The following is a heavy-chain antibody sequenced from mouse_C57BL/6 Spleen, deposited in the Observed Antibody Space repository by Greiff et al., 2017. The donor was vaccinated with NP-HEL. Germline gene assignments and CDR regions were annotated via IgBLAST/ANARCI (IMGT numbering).Heavy chain of an antibody. V-gene: IGHV1-55*01. Sequence: QVQLKQPGAELVKPGASVKMSCKASGYTFTSYWITWVKQRPGQGLEWIGDIYPGSGSTNYNEKFKSKATLTVDTSSSTAYMQLSSLTSEDSAVYYCARLGGGYYLYYAMDYWGQGTSVTVSS. CDR1: GYTFTSYW. D-gene: IGHD2-3*01. J-gene: IGHJ4*01. CDR3: ARLGGGYYLYYAMDY. CDR2: IYPGSGST.